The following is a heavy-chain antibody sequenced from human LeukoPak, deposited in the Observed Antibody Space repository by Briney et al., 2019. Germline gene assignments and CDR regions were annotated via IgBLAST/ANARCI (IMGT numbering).Heavy chain of an antibody. CDR2: TYYRSKWHH. CDR3: ASQFLDY. Sequence: SQTLSLTCAISGDSVSSNRAAWNWIRQSPSGGLEWLGRTYYRSKWHHEYAVSVESRITINPDTSKNQFSLQLNSVTPEDTGVYYCASQFLDYWRQGTLVTVSS. CDR1: GDSVSSNRAA. J-gene: IGHJ4*02. V-gene: IGHV6-1*01.